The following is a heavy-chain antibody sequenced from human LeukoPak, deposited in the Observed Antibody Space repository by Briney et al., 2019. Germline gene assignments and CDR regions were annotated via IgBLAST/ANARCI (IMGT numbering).Heavy chain of an antibody. Sequence: ASVKVACKASGYTFTSYGISWVRQAPGRGLEWMGWISAYNGNTNYAQKLQGRVTMTTDTSTSTAYVELRSLRSDDTAVYYCARVLYYYDSSGYYPDYWGQGTLVTVSS. J-gene: IGHJ4*02. CDR2: ISAYNGNT. D-gene: IGHD3-22*01. CDR3: ARVLYYYDSSGYYPDY. V-gene: IGHV1-18*01. CDR1: GYTFTSYG.